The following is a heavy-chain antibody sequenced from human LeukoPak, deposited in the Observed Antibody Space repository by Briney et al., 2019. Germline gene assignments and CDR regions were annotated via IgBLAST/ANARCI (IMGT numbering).Heavy chain of an antibody. CDR2: ISYDGSNK. Sequence: GGSLRLSCAASGFTFSSYGMHWVRQAPGKGLEWVAVISYDGSNKYYADSVKGRFTISRDNSKNTLYLQMNSLRAEDAVVYYCAKDQDNVGGSSFDCWGQGTLVTVSS. CDR3: AKDQDNVGGSSFDC. D-gene: IGHD2-15*01. V-gene: IGHV3-30*18. CDR1: GFTFSSYG. J-gene: IGHJ4*02.